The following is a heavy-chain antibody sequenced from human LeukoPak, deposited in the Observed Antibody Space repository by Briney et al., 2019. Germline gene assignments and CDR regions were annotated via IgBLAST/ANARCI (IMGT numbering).Heavy chain of an antibody. J-gene: IGHJ4*02. Sequence: SETLSLTCAVYGGSFSGYYWSWIRQPPGKGLEWIGEINHSGSTNYNPSLKSRVTISVDTSKNQFSLKLSSVTAADTAVYYCARVDYTTSSPYLLPDSWGQGTLVTVSS. CDR3: ARVDYTTSSPYLLPDS. CDR2: INHSGST. V-gene: IGHV4-34*01. D-gene: IGHD6-6*01. CDR1: GGSFSGYY.